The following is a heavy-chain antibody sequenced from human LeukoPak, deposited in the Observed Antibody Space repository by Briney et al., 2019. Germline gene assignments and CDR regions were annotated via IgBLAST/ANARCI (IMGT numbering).Heavy chain of an antibody. CDR2: ISVSDGST. V-gene: IGHV3-23*01. J-gene: IGHJ4*02. CDR1: GFTFSSYA. CDR3: AKVETSGGANCYALDY. Sequence: PGGSLRLSCAASGFTFSSYAMTWVRQAPDKGLEWVSAISVSDGSTYYADSVKGRFTISRDDSQNTLYLQMNSLSAEDTAVYYCAKVETSGGANCYALDYWGQGTLVTVSS. D-gene: IGHD2-2*01.